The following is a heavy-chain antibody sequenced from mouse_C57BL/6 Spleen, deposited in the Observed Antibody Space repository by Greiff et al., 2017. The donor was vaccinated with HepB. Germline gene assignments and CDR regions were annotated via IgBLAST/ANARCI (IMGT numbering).Heavy chain of an antibody. CDR2: IYPGSGNT. J-gene: IGHJ1*03. Sequence: VQLQQSGAELVRPGASVKLSCKASGYTFTDYYINWVKQRPGQGLEWIARIYPGSGNTYYNEKFKGKATLTAEKSSSTAYMQLSSLTSEDSAVYFCARTYYPRYFDVWGTGTTVTVSS. D-gene: IGHD1-1*01. CDR3: ARTYYPRYFDV. CDR1: GYTFTDYY. V-gene: IGHV1-76*01.